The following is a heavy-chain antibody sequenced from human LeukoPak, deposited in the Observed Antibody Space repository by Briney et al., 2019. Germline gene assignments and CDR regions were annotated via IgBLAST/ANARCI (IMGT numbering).Heavy chain of an antibody. CDR1: GFTFSSYS. Sequence: GGSLRLSCAASGFTFSSYSMNWVRQAPGKGLDWVSSISSSSSYIYYADSVKGRFTISRDNAKNSLYLQMNSLRAEDTAVYYCARAGPKYSSSFYYYYTDVWGKGTTVTISS. CDR3: ARAGPKYSSSFYYYYTDV. V-gene: IGHV3-21*01. CDR2: ISSSSSYI. D-gene: IGHD6-13*01. J-gene: IGHJ6*03.